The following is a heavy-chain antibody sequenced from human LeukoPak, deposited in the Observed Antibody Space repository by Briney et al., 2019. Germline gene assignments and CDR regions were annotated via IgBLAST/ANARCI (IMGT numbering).Heavy chain of an antibody. D-gene: IGHD2-21*01. V-gene: IGHV3-43*01. CDR2: ISWDGGTT. J-gene: IGHJ4*02. CDR1: GFTFHNYN. Sequence: GGSLRLSCAASGFTFHNYNMQWVRQAPGKGLEWVSLISWDGGTTYYADSVKGQFTISRDNSKNSLYLEMNSLRGEDTALYYCAKDTDSAIDYWGQGTLVTVSS. CDR3: AKDTDSAIDY.